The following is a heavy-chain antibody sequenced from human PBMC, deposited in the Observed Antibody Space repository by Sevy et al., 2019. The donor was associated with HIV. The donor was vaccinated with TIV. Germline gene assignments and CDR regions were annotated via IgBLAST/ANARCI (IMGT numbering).Heavy chain of an antibody. V-gene: IGHV3-53*01. CDR3: ATVFSGYDYAFDI. CDR2: IYSGGST. CDR1: GFTVSSNY. Sequence: GGSLRLSCAASGFTVSSNYMSWVRQAPGKGLEWVSVIYSGGSTYYADSVKGRFTISRNNSKNTLYLQMNSLRAEDTAVDYCATVFSGYDYAFDIWGQGTMVTVSS. D-gene: IGHD5-12*01. J-gene: IGHJ3*02.